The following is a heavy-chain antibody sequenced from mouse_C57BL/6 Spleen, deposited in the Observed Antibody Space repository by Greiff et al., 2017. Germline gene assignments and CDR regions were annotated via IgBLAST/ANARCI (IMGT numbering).Heavy chain of an antibody. CDR3: ARHEENGYDGGFAC. Sequence: VQLVESGAELVKPGASVKLSCKASGYTFTEYTIHWVKQRSGQGLEWIGWFYPGSGSIKYNEKFKDKATLTADKSSNTVYMELSRLTSEDSAVXFCARHEENGYDGGFACWGQGTLVTVSA. D-gene: IGHD2-2*01. J-gene: IGHJ3*01. CDR1: GYTFTEYT. V-gene: IGHV1-62-2*01. CDR2: FYPGSGSI.